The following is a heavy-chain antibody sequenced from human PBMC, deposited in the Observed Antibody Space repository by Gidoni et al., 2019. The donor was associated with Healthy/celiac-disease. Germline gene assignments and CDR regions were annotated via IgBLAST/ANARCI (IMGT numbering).Heavy chain of an antibody. Sequence: EVQLVESGGGLVQPGGSLRLSCAASGVTFSRYEMNWVRQAPGKGLEWVSYISSSGSTIYYADSVKGRFTISRDNAKNSLYLQMNSLRAEDTAVYYCARDHSIAARPMDYWGQGTLVTVSS. D-gene: IGHD6-6*01. V-gene: IGHV3-48*03. J-gene: IGHJ4*02. CDR3: ARDHSIAARPMDY. CDR2: ISSSGSTI. CDR1: GVTFSRYE.